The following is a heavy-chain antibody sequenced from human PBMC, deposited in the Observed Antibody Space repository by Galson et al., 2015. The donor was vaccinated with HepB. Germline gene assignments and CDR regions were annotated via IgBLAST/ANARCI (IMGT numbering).Heavy chain of an antibody. D-gene: IGHD5-12*01. CDR3: ARDGPPLIVATIQPSNWFDP. CDR2: IKQDGSQE. J-gene: IGHJ5*02. CDR1: GFIFSSYW. Sequence: SLRLSCAASGFIFSSYWMTWVRQSPGKGLEWVANIKQDGSQEFYVDSVKGRFTISRDNAKNSLYLQMNSLRADDTAVYYCARDGPPLIVATIQPSNWFDPWGQGTLVTVSS. V-gene: IGHV3-7*03.